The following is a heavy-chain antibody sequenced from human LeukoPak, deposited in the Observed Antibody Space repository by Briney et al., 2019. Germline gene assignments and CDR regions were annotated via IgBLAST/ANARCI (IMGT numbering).Heavy chain of an antibody. Sequence: GGSLRLSFAASGFTLRSYTMNWVRQAPGKGLEWVSSIGISSNKIYYADSVKGRFIISRDNAKNSLYLQMNSLRAEDTAVYYCTREDHSNYNYWGQGTLVTVSS. J-gene: IGHJ4*02. CDR3: TREDHSNYNY. V-gene: IGHV3-21*01. CDR1: GFTLRSYT. CDR2: IGISSNKI. D-gene: IGHD4-11*01.